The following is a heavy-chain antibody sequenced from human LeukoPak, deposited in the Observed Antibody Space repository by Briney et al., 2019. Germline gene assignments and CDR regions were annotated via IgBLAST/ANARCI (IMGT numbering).Heavy chain of an antibody. Sequence: LETLSLTCTVSGGSISSYYWSWIRQPPGKGLEWIGYIYYSGSTNYNPSLKSRVTISVDTSKNQFSLKLSSVTAADTAVYYCARAKDYYYDSSGLFDYWGQGTLVTVSS. CDR1: GGSISSYY. J-gene: IGHJ4*02. CDR3: ARAKDYYYDSSGLFDY. CDR2: IYYSGST. D-gene: IGHD3-22*01. V-gene: IGHV4-59*08.